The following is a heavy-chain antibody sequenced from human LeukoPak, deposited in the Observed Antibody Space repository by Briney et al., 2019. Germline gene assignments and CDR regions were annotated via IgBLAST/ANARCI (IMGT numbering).Heavy chain of an antibody. CDR1: RFTFSSYW. J-gene: IGHJ4*02. CDR2: IKQDGSEK. Sequence: GGSLRLSCAASRFTFSSYWMSWVRQGPGKGLEWVANIKQDGSEKYYVDSVKGRFTISRDNAKNSLYLQMNSLRAEDTAVYYCARDANYDYVWGSYPVYWGQGTLVTVSS. V-gene: IGHV3-7*01. D-gene: IGHD3-16*02. CDR3: ARDANYDYVWGSYPVY.